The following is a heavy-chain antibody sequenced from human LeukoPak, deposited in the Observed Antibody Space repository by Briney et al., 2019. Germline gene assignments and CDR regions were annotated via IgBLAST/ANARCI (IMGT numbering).Heavy chain of an antibody. Sequence: PGESLRLSCAASGFTFTNHWMSWVRQAPGKGLEWVANIKEDGSEKYYVDSVKGRFTVSRDNVKNSLFLQMNSLRVDDTAVYYCAKSRSSVFWSWGQGTLVTVSS. D-gene: IGHD3-3*02. V-gene: IGHV3-7*03. J-gene: IGHJ5*02. CDR1: GFTFTNHW. CDR2: IKEDGSEK. CDR3: AKSRSSVFWS.